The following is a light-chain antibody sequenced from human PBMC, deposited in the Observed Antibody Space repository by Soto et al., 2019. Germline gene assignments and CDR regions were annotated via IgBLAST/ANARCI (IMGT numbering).Light chain of an antibody. CDR1: QSVSSSY. J-gene: IGKJ1*01. CDR3: QQYGSSGT. CDR2: GAS. V-gene: IGKV3-20*01. Sequence: IVFTQSPGTLSLSPGERATLSCRASQSVSSSYLAWYQQKPGQAPRLLIYGASNRATGIPDRFSGGGSGTDFTLTISRLEPEDFAVYYCQQYGSSGTFGQGTKVDIK.